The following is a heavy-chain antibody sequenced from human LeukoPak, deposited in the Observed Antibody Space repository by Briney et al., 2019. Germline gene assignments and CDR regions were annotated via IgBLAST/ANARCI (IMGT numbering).Heavy chain of an antibody. V-gene: IGHV3-23*01. CDR1: GLTFSNYA. D-gene: IGHD4-17*01. J-gene: IGHJ4*02. Sequence: GGSLRLSCAASGLTFSNYAMTWVRQAPGKGLEWVSTISASGRSTYYADSVKGRFTISRDNSKNTLYLQMNSLRAEDTAVYYCARDPMTTVTSGFWGQGTLVTVSS. CDR3: ARDPMTTVTSGF. CDR2: ISASGRST.